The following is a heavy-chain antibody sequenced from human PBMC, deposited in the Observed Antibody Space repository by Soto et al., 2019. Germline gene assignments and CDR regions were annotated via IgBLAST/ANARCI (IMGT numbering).Heavy chain of an antibody. V-gene: IGHV3-33*01. D-gene: IGHD3-3*01. CDR3: ARDMYYDFWSGPYGMDV. CDR1: GFTFSSYG. J-gene: IGHJ6*02. Sequence: GGSLRLSCAASGFTFSSYGMHWVRQAPGKGLEWVAVIWYDGSNKYYADSVKGRFTISRDNSKNTLYLQMNSLRAEDTAVYYCARDMYYDFWSGPYGMDVWGQGTTVTVSS. CDR2: IWYDGSNK.